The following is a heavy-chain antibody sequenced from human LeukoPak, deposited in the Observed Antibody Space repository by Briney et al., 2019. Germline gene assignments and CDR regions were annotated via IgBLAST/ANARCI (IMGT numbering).Heavy chain of an antibody. CDR3: ARGLYGDYVYYGMDV. V-gene: IGHV3-48*03. J-gene: IGHJ6*02. Sequence: GGSLRLSCAASGFTFSSYEMNWVRQAPGKGLEWVSYISSSGSTIYYADSVKGRFTISRDNAKNSLYLQMNSLRAEDTAVYYCARGLYGDYVYYGMDVWGQGTTVTVSS. CDR1: GFTFSSYE. CDR2: ISSSGSTI. D-gene: IGHD4-17*01.